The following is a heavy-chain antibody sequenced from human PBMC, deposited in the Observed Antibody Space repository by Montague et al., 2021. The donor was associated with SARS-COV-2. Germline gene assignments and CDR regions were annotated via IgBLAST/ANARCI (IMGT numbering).Heavy chain of an antibody. V-gene: IGHV4-59*02. CDR3: AKAGCFYDYWSGYSSSAGFFDP. D-gene: IGHD3-3*01. CDR2: IYYSGST. J-gene: IGHJ5*02. CDR1: GGSVSSYY. Sequence: SETLSLTCTVSGGSVSSYYWSWIRQSPGKGLQWLGYIYYSGSTDYNPSLKSRVTMSVDTSKNQLSLRLNSATTADTAVYFCAKAGCFYDYWSGYSSSAGFFDPWGQGIMVTVSS.